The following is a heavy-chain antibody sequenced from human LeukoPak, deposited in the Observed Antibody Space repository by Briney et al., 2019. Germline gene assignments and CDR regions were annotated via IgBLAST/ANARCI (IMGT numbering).Heavy chain of an antibody. D-gene: IGHD3-22*01. V-gene: IGHV3-15*01. CDR1: GFNFANYG. Sequence: GGSLRVSCSTFGFNFANYGVSWFRQAPGKGLEWVGRIKSKTDGGTTDYAAPVKGRFAISRDDSKNTLYLQMNSLKTEDTAVYYCTLAGFTMIVVAHLGGDYWGQGTLVTVSS. J-gene: IGHJ4*02. CDR3: TLAGFTMIVVAHLGGDY. CDR2: IKSKTDGGTT.